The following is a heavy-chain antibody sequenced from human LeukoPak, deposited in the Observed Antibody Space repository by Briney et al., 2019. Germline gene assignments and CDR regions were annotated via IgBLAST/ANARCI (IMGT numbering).Heavy chain of an antibody. CDR1: GFPFRDYY. CDR2: ISASGNII. J-gene: IGHJ4*02. CDR3: ARPMVITPFDS. V-gene: IGHV3-11*01. Sequence: GGSLRLSCAASGFPFRDYYFSWVRQAPGQGPEWLSFISASGNIIHYEDSVKGRFTISRDDAKNSVFLQMDSLRTEDTAPYYCARPMVITPFDSWGQGTLVTVSS. D-gene: IGHD4/OR15-4a*01.